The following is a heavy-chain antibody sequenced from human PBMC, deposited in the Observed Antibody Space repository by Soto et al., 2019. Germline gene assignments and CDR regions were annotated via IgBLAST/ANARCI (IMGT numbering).Heavy chain of an antibody. D-gene: IGHD2-8*01. CDR3: ANDCYFTNGVCNPYGIDF. CDR2: ISGSGGST. J-gene: IGHJ6*02. V-gene: IGHV3-23*01. CDR1: GFTFSSYA. Sequence: GGSLRLSCAASGFTFSSYAMSWVRQAPGKGLEWVSAISGSGGSTYYADSVKGRFTISRDNSKNTLYLQMNSLRAEDTAVYYCANDCYFTNGVCNPYGIDFPGRGSTVTGS.